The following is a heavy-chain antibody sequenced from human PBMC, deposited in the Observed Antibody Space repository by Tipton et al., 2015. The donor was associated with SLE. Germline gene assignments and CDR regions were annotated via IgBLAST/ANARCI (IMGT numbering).Heavy chain of an antibody. CDR1: GGSISSSDYY. CDR2: IYYSGNT. CDR3: ARGLMAADYYY. J-gene: IGHJ4*02. V-gene: IGHV4-39*07. D-gene: IGHD6-13*01. Sequence: TLSLTCTVSGGSISSSDYYWGWIRQPPGKGLEWIGSIYYSGNTYYNPSLKSRVTISVDTSKNQFSLKLSSVTAADTAVYYCARGLMAADYYYWGQGTLVTVSS.